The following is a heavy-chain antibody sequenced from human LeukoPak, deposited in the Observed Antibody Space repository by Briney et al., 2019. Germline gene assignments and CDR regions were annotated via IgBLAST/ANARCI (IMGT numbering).Heavy chain of an antibody. CDR2: ISAYNGIT. CDR3: ARVAGESDV. J-gene: IGHJ6*02. V-gene: IGHV1-18*01. Sequence: ASVKVSCKASGYTFTSFGISWVRQAPVQGLEWMGWISAYNGITNYAQRFQGRVTMTTDTSTRTAFMELRSLRSDDTAVYYCARVAGESDVWGQGTTVTVSS. CDR1: GYTFTSFG. D-gene: IGHD3-10*01.